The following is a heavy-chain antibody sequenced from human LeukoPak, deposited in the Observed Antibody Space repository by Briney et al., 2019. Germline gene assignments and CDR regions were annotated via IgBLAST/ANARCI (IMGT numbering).Heavy chain of an antibody. CDR2: ISAYNGNT. D-gene: IGHD6-13*01. Sequence: GASVKVSCKASGYTFTSYDINWVRQATGQGLEWMGWISAYNGNTNYAQKLQGRVTMTTDTSTSTAYMELRSLRSDDTAVYYCARDPSSTFDYWGQGTLVTVSS. J-gene: IGHJ4*02. CDR1: GYTFTSYD. CDR3: ARDPSSTFDY. V-gene: IGHV1-18*01.